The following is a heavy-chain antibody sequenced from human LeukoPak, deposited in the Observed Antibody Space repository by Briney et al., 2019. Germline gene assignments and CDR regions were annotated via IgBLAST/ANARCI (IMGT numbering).Heavy chain of an antibody. J-gene: IGHJ3*02. CDR3: STGSGHAFDI. CDR2: INSDGSST. V-gene: IGHV3-74*01. CDR1: GFTFCSYW. Sequence: GGSLSLSCAASGFTFCSYWMHWVRQVPGKGLVWVSRINSDGSSTSYADSVKGRFTISRDNAKNTLYVQMNSLRAEDTAVYYCSTGSGHAFDIWGRGTMVTVSS. D-gene: IGHD3-10*01.